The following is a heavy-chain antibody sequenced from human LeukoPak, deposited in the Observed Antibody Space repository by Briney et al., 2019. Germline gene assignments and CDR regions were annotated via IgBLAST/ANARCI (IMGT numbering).Heavy chain of an antibody. CDR3: ARGGDFYGGSRVLFDY. J-gene: IGHJ4*02. Sequence: SETLSLTCTVSGGSISSYYWSWIRQPPGKGLDWIGYIYYSGSTNYNPSLKSRVTISVDTSKNQFSLKLSSVTAADTAVYYCARGGDFYGGSRVLFDYWGQGTLVTVSS. CDR2: IYYSGST. V-gene: IGHV4-59*01. CDR1: GGSISSYY. D-gene: IGHD2-15*01.